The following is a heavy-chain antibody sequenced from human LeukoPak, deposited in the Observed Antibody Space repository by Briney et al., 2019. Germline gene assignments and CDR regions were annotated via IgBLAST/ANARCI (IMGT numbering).Heavy chain of an antibody. CDR1: GYTFTSYG. D-gene: IGHD6-19*01. J-gene: IGHJ6*02. CDR3: ASVPFYSSGPGPYYYYGMDV. Sequence: GASVKVSCKASGYTFTSYGISWVRQAPGQGLEWMGWISAYNGNTNYAQKLQGRVTMTTDTSTSTAYMELRSLRSEDTAVYYCASVPFYSSGPGPYYYYGMDVWGQGTTVTVSS. CDR2: ISAYNGNT. V-gene: IGHV1-18*01.